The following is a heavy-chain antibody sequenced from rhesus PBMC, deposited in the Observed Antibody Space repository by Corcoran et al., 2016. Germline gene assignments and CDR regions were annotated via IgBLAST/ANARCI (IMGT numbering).Heavy chain of an antibody. CDR1: GFTFSSYG. Sequence: EVQLVESGGGLVQPGGSLRLSCAASGFTFSSYGMSWVRQAPGKGLEWVSSICSASSNKYYADYLKGRFTISRDNAKNSRSLQMNSLRAEDTAVYYCTREGGAVAFDFWGQGLRVTVSS. D-gene: IGHD6-37*01. CDR3: TREGGAVAFDF. J-gene: IGHJ3*01. CDR2: ICSASSNK. V-gene: IGHV3S16*01.